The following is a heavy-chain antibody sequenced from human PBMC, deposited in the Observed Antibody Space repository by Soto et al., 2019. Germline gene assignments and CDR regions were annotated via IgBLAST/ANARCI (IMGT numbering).Heavy chain of an antibody. Sequence: GGSLRLSCAASGFTFSSYAMSWVRQAPGKGLEWVSAISGSGGSTYYADSVKGRFTISRDNSKSTLYLQMNSLRAEDTAVYYCAKVKGGSYFPYYYYGMDVWGQGTTVTVSS. CDR3: AKVKGGSYFPYYYYGMDV. D-gene: IGHD1-26*01. V-gene: IGHV3-23*01. CDR2: ISGSGGST. J-gene: IGHJ6*02. CDR1: GFTFSSYA.